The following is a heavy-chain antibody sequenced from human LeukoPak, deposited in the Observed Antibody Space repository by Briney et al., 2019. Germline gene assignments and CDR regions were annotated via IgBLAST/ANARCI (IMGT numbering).Heavy chain of an antibody. CDR1: GFTLSSNY. Sequence: GGSLRLSCAASGFTLSSNYMNWVRQPPGKGLEWVAVLYNAGNTFYADSVKGRFTISRDNSKNKLYLQINSVRAEDTALYYCARLIQPQGAFDIWGQGTMVTVSS. V-gene: IGHV3-53*01. CDR2: LYNAGNT. J-gene: IGHJ3*02. D-gene: IGHD3-16*01. CDR3: ARLIQPQGAFDI.